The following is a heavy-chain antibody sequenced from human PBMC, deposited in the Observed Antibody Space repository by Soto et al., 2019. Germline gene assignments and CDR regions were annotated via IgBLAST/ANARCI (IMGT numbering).Heavy chain of an antibody. D-gene: IGHD3-9*01. V-gene: IGHV3-21*04. CDR2: ISSSSRYT. J-gene: IGHJ4*01. CDR1: GFTFSSYS. Sequence: GGSLRLSCAASGFTFSSYSMNWVRQAPGKGLQWVSSISSSSRYTYYADSVKGRFTISRDDSRNTLYLQMNSLRVEDTAVYFCAKDVNYDMLAGYYYYWGHGTLVTVSS. CDR3: AKDVNYDMLAGYYYY.